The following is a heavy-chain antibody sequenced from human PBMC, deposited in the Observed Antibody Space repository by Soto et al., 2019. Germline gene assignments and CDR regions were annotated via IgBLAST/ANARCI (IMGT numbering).Heavy chain of an antibody. CDR1: GFTFSSYG. V-gene: IGHV3-30*18. CDR2: ISYDGSNK. Sequence: QVQLVESGGGVVQPGRSLRLSCAASGFTFSSYGMHWVRQAPGKGLEWVAVISYDGSNKYYADSVKGRFTISRDNSKNTLYLQMNSLRGEDTAGYYCAKDEGYCSGGSCYSGYWHAFDIWGQGTMVTVSS. CDR3: AKDEGYCSGGSCYSGYWHAFDI. J-gene: IGHJ3*02. D-gene: IGHD2-15*01.